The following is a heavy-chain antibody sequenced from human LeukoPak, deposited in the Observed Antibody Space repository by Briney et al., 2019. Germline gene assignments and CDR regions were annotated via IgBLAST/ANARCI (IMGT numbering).Heavy chain of an antibody. J-gene: IGHJ6*02. CDR3: ARGSEYCSSTSCLHYYYYGMDV. CDR1: GYTFTSYG. D-gene: IGHD2-2*01. V-gene: IGHV1-18*01. Sequence: ASVKVSCKASGYTFTSYGISWVRQAPGQGLEWMGWISAYNGNTNYAQKLQGRVTMTTDTSTSTAYMELRSLRSDDTAVYYCARGSEYCSSTSCLHYYYYGMDVWGQGITVTVSS. CDR2: ISAYNGNT.